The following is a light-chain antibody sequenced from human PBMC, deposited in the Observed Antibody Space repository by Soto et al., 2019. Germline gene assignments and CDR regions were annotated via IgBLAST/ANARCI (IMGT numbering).Light chain of an antibody. CDR3: HQYHNWPPLT. J-gene: IGKJ4*01. CDR2: GAS. Sequence: ETLMTQSPATLSASPGERVTLSCRASQNINFNLAWYQQKPGQAPRVLIYGASSRSSGIPDRFSGSGSGTDFTLTISRLEHDHFAFCCCHQYHNWPPLTFGGGTRVEIK. V-gene: IGKV3D-15*01. CDR1: QNINFN.